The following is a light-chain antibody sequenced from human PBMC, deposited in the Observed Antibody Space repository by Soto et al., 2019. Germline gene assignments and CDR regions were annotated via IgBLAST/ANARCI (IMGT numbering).Light chain of an antibody. J-gene: IGLJ1*01. Sequence: QSVVTQPASVSGSPGQSITISCTGTSDDVGAYNFVSWYQQYPGKAPKLMVFGVINRPSGVSNRFSGSKTGNTASLTISGLQAEDEAFYYCFSHRSGDSHVFGTGTKGTVL. V-gene: IGLV2-14*01. CDR1: SDDVGAYNF. CDR2: GVI. CDR3: FSHRSGDSHV.